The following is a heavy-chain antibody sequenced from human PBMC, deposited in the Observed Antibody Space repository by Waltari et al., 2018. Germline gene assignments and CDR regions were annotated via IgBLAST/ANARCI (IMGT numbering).Heavy chain of an antibody. CDR3: VKIDVRGDLS. CDR1: GCRIGDYG. V-gene: IGHV3-30*02. CDR2: TRHDDSIE. J-gene: IGHJ5*02. D-gene: IGHD3-10*01. Sequence: QVQLVESGGGVVQPGGSLRLSCAVTGCRIGDYGLHGVRQAPGKALEWVAFTRHDDSIEYYADSVKGRFIISRDNSKNMAYLQMNSLTAEDTGVYYCVKIDVRGDLSWGQGTLVTVSS.